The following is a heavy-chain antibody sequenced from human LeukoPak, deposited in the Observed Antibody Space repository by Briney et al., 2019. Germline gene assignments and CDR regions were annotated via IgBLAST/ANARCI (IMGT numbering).Heavy chain of an antibody. CDR1: GGTFSSYD. CDR2: IMPMFGKA. Sequence: GASVKVSCKASGGTFSSYDISWVRQAPGQGLEWMGGIMPMFGKANYAQKFQGRVTTTADKATSTAYMELSSLRSEDTAVYYCARDPSDCGGDCYSQYVGAFDIWGQGTMVTVSS. V-gene: IGHV1-69*06. J-gene: IGHJ3*02. CDR3: ARDPSDCGGDCYSQYVGAFDI. D-gene: IGHD2-21*02.